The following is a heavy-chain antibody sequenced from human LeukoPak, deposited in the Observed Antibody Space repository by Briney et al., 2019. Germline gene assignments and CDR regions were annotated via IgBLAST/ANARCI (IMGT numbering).Heavy chain of an antibody. V-gene: IGHV4-59*12. Sequence: PSETLSLTCTVSGGSISSYYWSWIRQPPGKGLEWIGYIHYSGSTNYNPSLKSRVTISVDTSKNQFSLKLSSVTAADTAVYYCARDSGNSYFGAFDIWGQGTMVTVSS. J-gene: IGHJ3*02. D-gene: IGHD4-23*01. CDR3: ARDSGNSYFGAFDI. CDR1: GGSISSYY. CDR2: IHYSGST.